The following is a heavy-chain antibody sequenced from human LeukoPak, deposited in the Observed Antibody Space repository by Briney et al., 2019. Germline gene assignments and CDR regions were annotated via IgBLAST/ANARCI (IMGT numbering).Heavy chain of an antibody. CDR1: GYTFTSYG. CDR2: ISAYNGNT. CDR3: AREYIAVAGTDFDY. D-gene: IGHD6-19*01. V-gene: IGHV1-18*01. Sequence: ASVKVSCKASGYTFTSYGISWVRQAPGQGLEWMGWISAYNGNTNYAQKLQGRVTMTTDTSTSTACMELRSLRSDDTAVYYCAREYIAVAGTDFDYWGQGTLVTVSS. J-gene: IGHJ4*02.